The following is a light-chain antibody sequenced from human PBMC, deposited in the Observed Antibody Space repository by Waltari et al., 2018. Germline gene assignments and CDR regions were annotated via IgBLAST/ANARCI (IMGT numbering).Light chain of an antibody. CDR3: QQYSSAPA. Sequence: DTQMTQSPSSLSASVGDRVTITCQASQDISNYLNWFQQKPGKAPKLLIYDASKLEKGVPSRFSGSGYGTDFTLTISSLQSEDVAVYYCQQYSSAPAFGQGTKVEIK. J-gene: IGKJ1*01. V-gene: IGKV1-33*01. CDR2: DAS. CDR1: QDISNY.